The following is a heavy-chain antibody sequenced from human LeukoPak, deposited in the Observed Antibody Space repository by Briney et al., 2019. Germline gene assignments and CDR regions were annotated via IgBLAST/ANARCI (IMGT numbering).Heavy chain of an antibody. J-gene: IGHJ6*02. V-gene: IGHV4-39*01. D-gene: IGHD1-26*01. CDR1: GGSIRSSSHY. CDR2: INPSGST. Sequence: PSETLSLTCTVSGGSIRSSSHYWGWVRQTPGEGLEWIGEINPSGSTNYNPSLKSRVTISVDTSKNQFSLKLSSVTAADTAVYYCARGRGLWGQGTTVTVSS. CDR3: ARGRGL.